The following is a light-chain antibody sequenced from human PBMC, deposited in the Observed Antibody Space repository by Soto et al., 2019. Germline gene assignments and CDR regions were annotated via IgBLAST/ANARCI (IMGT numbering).Light chain of an antibody. CDR1: QSVSSNY. V-gene: IGKV3-20*01. CDR3: QQYGSSRKWT. J-gene: IGKJ1*01. Sequence: EIVLTQSPGTLSLSPGVRATLSCRASQSVSSNYLAWYQQKPGQAPRLLIYVASTRATGIPDRFSGSGSGTDFTLTISRLEPEDSAVYYCQQYGSSRKWTFGQGTKVDIK. CDR2: VAS.